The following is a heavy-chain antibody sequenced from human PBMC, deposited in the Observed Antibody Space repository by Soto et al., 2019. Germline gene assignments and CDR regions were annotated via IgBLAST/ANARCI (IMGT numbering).Heavy chain of an antibody. J-gene: IGHJ3*02. D-gene: IGHD6-13*01. V-gene: IGHV4-34*01. Sequence: SETLSRTCAVYGGSFSGYYWSWIRQPPGKGLEWIGEINHSGSTNYNPSLKSRVTISVDTSKNQFSLKLSSVTAADTAVYYCARRGSWYAYWSAFDIWGQGKMVTVSS. CDR1: GGSFSGYY. CDR2: INHSGST. CDR3: ARRGSWYAYWSAFDI.